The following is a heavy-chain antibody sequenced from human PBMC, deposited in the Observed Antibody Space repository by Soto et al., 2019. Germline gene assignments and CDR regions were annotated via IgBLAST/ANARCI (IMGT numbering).Heavy chain of an antibody. V-gene: IGHV3-74*01. J-gene: IGHJ5*02. CDR1: GFTFTSHW. D-gene: IGHD6-13*01. CDR2: INGDGSSI. CDR3: EREIIAVIGTIRWFDP. Sequence: GWSLRLSCAASGFTFTSHWMHWVRRAPGKGPVWVSRINGDGSSISYADSVKGRFTISRDNAKNTLYLQMNSLRAEDTAVYYCEREIIAVIGTIRWFDPWGQGTLVSVSA.